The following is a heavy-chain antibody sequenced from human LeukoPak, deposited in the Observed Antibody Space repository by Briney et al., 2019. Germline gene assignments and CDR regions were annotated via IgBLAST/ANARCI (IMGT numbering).Heavy chain of an antibody. D-gene: IGHD4-23*01. CDR1: KFTVSSKY. CDR2: IYSGGST. CDR3: ASLYYGGNNFDY. J-gene: IGHJ4*02. V-gene: IGHV3-66*01. Sequence: GGSLRLSCAASKFTVSSKYMGWVRQAPGKGLEWVSVIYSGGSTHYADSVKGRFTISIDNSKNTLYLQMTRLRAEDTAVYYCASLYYGGNNFDYWGQGTLVTVSS.